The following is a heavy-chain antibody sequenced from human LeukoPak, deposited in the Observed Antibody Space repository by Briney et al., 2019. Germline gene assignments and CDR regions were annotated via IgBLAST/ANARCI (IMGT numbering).Heavy chain of an antibody. CDR3: ARGTRTAAGTDY. J-gene: IGHJ4*02. Sequence: SETLSLTCTVSGGSISSSSYYWGWIRQPPGKGLEWIGSIYYSGSTYYNPSLKSRVTISVDTSKNQFSLKLSSVTAADTAVYYCARGTRTAAGTDYWGQGTLVTVSS. D-gene: IGHD6-13*01. CDR2: IYYSGST. CDR1: GGSISSSSYY. V-gene: IGHV4-39*01.